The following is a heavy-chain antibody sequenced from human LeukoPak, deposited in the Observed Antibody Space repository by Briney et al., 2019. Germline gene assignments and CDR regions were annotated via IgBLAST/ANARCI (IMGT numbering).Heavy chain of an antibody. CDR2: ISGYNGNT. Sequence: GASVKVSCKASGYTFSSYGISWVRQASGQGLEWMGWISGYNGNTNYVQKFQGRVTMTSDTSTSTAYMELRSLRSDDTAVYYCAREILGYCSGGNCYEGDYWGQGTLVTVSS. CDR3: AREILGYCSGGNCYEGDY. D-gene: IGHD2-15*01. V-gene: IGHV1-18*01. J-gene: IGHJ4*02. CDR1: GYTFSSYG.